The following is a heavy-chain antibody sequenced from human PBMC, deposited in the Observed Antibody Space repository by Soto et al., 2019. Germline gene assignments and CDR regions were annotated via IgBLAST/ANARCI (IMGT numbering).Heavy chain of an antibody. V-gene: IGHV5-10-1*01. CDR2: IDPSDSYT. CDR1: GYSFTSYW. Sequence: PGESLKISCKGSGYSFTSYWISWVRQVPGKGLEWMGRIDPSDSYTNYSPSFQGHVTISADKSISTAYLQWSSLKASDTAMYYCARLKGRITIFGVVPDLDYWGQGTLVTVSS. D-gene: IGHD3-3*01. CDR3: ARLKGRITIFGVVPDLDY. J-gene: IGHJ4*02.